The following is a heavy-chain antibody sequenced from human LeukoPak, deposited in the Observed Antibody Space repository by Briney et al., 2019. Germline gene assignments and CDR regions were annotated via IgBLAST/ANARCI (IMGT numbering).Heavy chain of an antibody. CDR2: INPSGGST. CDR1: GYTFTSYY. D-gene: IGHD3-22*01. Sequence: ASVKVSCKASGYTFTSYYMHWVRQAPGQGLEWMGIINPSGGSTSYAQKFQGRVTMTRDTSTSTVYMELSSLRSEDTAVYYCARLSGDYYDSSGYYYVRDDYWGQGTLVTVSS. CDR3: ARLSGDYYDSSGYYYVRDDY. J-gene: IGHJ4*02. V-gene: IGHV1-46*01.